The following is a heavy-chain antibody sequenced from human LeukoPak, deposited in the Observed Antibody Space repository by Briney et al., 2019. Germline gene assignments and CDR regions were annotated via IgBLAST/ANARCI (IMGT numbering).Heavy chain of an antibody. V-gene: IGHV3-30*18. CDR1: GFTFSNYG. CDR3: AKDNVAAAGRYFDY. J-gene: IGHJ4*02. D-gene: IGHD6-13*01. CDR2: ISYDGSNK. Sequence: GRSLRLSCAASGFTFSNYGMHWVRQAPGKGLEWVALISYDGSNKYFADSVKGRFTIARDNSKNTLYLQMHSLRAEDTAVYYCAKDNVAAAGRYFDYWGQGTLVTVSS.